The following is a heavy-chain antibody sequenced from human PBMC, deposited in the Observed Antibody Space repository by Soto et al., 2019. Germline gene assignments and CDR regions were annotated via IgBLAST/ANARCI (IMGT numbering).Heavy chain of an antibody. V-gene: IGHV4-30-4*08. CDR3: ARAATGWGNAFDI. CDR2: IYYSGST. CDR1: GGSISSGGYY. Sequence: SETLSLTCTVSGGSISSGGYYWSWIRQHPGKGLEWIGYIYYSGSTYYNPSLKSRLTISVDTSKNQFSLKLSSVTAADTAVYYCARAATGWGNAFDIWGQGTMVTVSS. J-gene: IGHJ3*02. D-gene: IGHD2-15*01.